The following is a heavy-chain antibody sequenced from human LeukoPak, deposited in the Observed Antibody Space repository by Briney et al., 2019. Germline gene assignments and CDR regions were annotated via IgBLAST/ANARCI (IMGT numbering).Heavy chain of an antibody. V-gene: IGHV3-11*04. CDR2: ISSSGSTI. CDR1: GFTFSDYY. J-gene: IGHJ4*02. CDR3: AKLMASIAVIGNTDY. D-gene: IGHD6-19*01. Sequence: GESLRLSCAASGFTFSDYYMSWIRQAPGKGLEWVSYISSSGSTIYYADSVKGRFTISRDNAKNSLYLQMNSLRAEDTAVYYCAKLMASIAVIGNTDYWGQGTLVTVSS.